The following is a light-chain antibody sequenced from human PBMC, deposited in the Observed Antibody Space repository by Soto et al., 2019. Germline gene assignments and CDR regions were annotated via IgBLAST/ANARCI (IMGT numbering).Light chain of an antibody. Sequence: QSALTQPASVSGSPGQSITISCTGTSSDIGAYNYVSWYQQHPGKAPKLMIYEVTNRPSGISNRLSGSRSGNTASLSISGLQAEDEADYDCSSYSSAIAFVFGTGTKLTVL. CDR3: SSYSSAIAFV. CDR2: EVT. CDR1: SSDIGAYNY. J-gene: IGLJ1*01. V-gene: IGLV2-14*01.